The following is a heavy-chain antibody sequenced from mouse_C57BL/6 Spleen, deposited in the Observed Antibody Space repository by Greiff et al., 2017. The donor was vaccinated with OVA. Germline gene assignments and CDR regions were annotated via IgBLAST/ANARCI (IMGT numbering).Heavy chain of an antibody. J-gene: IGHJ2*01. V-gene: IGHV5-17*01. D-gene: IGHD4-1*01. CDR3: ATGSYYFDY. Sequence: EVKLMESGGGLVKPGGSLKLSCAASGFTFSDYGMHWVRQAPEKGLEWVAYISSGSSTIYYADTVKGRFTISRDNAKNTRFLQMTSLRSEDTAMYYCATGSYYFDYWGQGTTLTVSS. CDR1: GFTFSDYG. CDR2: ISSGSSTI.